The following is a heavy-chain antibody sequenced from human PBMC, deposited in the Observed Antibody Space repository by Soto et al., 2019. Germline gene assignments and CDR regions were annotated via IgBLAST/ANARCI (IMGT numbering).Heavy chain of an antibody. CDR3: ARERRVAAWPYYYYGMDV. D-gene: IGHD6-13*01. CDR2: ISSSSSYT. V-gene: IGHV3-11*06. J-gene: IGHJ6*02. CDR1: GFTFSDYY. Sequence: PGGSLRLSCAASGFTFSDYYMSWIRQAPGKGLEWVSYISSSSSYTNYADSVKGRFTISRDNAKNSLYLQMNSLRAEDTAVYYCARERRVAAWPYYYYGMDVWGQGTTVTVSS.